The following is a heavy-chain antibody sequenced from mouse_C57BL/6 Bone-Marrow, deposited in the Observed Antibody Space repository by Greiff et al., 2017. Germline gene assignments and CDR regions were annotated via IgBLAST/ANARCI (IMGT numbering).Heavy chain of an antibody. Sequence: VQLQQSGPELVKPGASVKISCKASGYTFTDYYMNWVKQSHGKSLEWIGDINPNNGGTSYNQKFKGKATLTVDKSSSTAYMELRSLTSEDSAVYYCARGDDYDPAWFAYWGQGTLVTVSA. CDR3: ARGDDYDPAWFAY. V-gene: IGHV1-26*01. CDR1: GYTFTDYY. CDR2: INPNNGGT. D-gene: IGHD2-4*01. J-gene: IGHJ3*01.